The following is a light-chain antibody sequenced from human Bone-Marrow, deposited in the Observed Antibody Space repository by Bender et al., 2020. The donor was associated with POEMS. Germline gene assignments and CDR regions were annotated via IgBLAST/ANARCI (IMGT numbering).Light chain of an antibody. CDR2: GNN. V-gene: IGLV1-44*01. Sequence: QSVLTQPPSASGTPGQRVTISCSGSGSNIGSNSVNWYQQLPGMAPKILMYGNNQRTSGVPDRFSGSKSGTSASLAITGLQAEDEGDYYCQSYDNSLGGWVFGGGTKLTVL. CDR1: GSNIGSNS. CDR3: QSYDNSLGGWV. J-gene: IGLJ3*02.